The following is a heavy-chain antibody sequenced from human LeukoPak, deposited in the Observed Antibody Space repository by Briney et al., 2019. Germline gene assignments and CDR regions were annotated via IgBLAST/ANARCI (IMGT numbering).Heavy chain of an antibody. Sequence: GGSLRLSCAASEFTFSGYWMNWVRQAPGKGPEWVANINQDGSERHYVDSVKGRFTISRDNAKNLLFLQMNSLRVEDTAVFYWAKDGFGGAAGYRGQGTLVTVSS. CDR2: INQDGSER. CDR1: EFTFSGYW. D-gene: IGHD3-3*01. CDR3: AKDGFGGAAGY. J-gene: IGHJ4*02. V-gene: IGHV3-7*01.